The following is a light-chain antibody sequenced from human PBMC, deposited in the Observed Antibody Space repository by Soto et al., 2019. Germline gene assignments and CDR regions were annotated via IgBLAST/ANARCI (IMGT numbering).Light chain of an antibody. Sequence: DIQMTQSPSSLSSSVGDRVTITCRASQGISNYLAWYQQKQGKVPELLIYAASTLQSAVPSRFSGSGAGTDFTLTISRLQPEDVASYYCQKYNHAPTFGGGTKVEIK. V-gene: IGKV1-27*01. CDR2: AAS. CDR3: QKYNHAPT. J-gene: IGKJ4*01. CDR1: QGISNY.